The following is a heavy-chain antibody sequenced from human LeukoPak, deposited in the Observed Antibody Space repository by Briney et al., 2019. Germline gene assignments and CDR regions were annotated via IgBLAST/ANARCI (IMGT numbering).Heavy chain of an antibody. CDR3: ARPTMVRGVPYYFDY. V-gene: IGHV4-39*01. D-gene: IGHD3-10*01. Sequence: SETLSLTCTVSGVSISSSSYYWGWIRQPPGKGLEWIGSIYYSGSTYYNPSLKSRVTISVDTSKNQFSLKLSSVTAADTAVYYCARPTMVRGVPYYFDYWGQGTLVTVSS. J-gene: IGHJ4*02. CDR1: GVSISSSSYY. CDR2: IYYSGST.